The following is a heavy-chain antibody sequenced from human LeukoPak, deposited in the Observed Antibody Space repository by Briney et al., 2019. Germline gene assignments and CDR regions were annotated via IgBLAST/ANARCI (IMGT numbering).Heavy chain of an antibody. V-gene: IGHV1-69*01. J-gene: IGHJ4*02. CDR1: GGTFSSYA. Sequence: SVKVSCKASGGTFSSYAISWVRQAPGQGLEWMGGIISIFGTANYAQKFQGRVTITADESASTAYMELSSLGSEDTAVYYCARSWVRPSSSWYIPSDPDFDYWGQGTLVTVSS. CDR2: IISIFGTA. CDR3: ARSWVRPSSSWYIPSDPDFDY. D-gene: IGHD6-13*01.